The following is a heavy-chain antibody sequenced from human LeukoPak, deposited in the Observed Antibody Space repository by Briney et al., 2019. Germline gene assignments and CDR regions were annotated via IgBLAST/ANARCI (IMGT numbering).Heavy chain of an antibody. CDR2: IIPIFGTA. D-gene: IGHD3-22*01. V-gene: IGHV1-69*01. CDR1: GGTFSSYA. Sequence: SVKVSCKAPGGTFSSYAISWVRQAPGQGLEWMGGIIPIFGTANYAQKLQGRVTITADESTSTAYMELSSLRSEDTAVYYCARPTYYYDSSGYPQYYFDYWGQGTLVTVSS. J-gene: IGHJ4*02. CDR3: ARPTYYYDSSGYPQYYFDY.